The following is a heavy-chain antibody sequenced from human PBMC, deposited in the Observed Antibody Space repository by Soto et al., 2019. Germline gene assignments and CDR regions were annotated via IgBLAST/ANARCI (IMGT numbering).Heavy chain of an antibody. CDR1: GYSFTSYG. D-gene: IGHD2-2*01. J-gene: IGHJ3*02. CDR2: ISTYDGDT. Sequence: QDQLVQSGAEVKKPGASVKVSCKASGYSFTSYGVSWVRQAPGQGLEWMGWISTYDGDTNFAQKFQGRVTMSTDTPTGTVNMELRDLASDDTGVYYCARDCHCPSTSISSGNEVFDIWGQGTMVTVSS. CDR3: ARDCHCPSTSISSGNEVFDI. V-gene: IGHV1-18*01.